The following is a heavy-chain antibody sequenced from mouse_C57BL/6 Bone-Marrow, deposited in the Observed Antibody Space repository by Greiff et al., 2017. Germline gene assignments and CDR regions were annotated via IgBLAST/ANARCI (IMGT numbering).Heavy chain of an antibody. CDR1: GFTFSDAW. J-gene: IGHJ4*01. CDR2: IRNKANNPAT. Sequence: DVQLQESGGGLVQPGGSMKLSCAASGFTFSDAWMDWVRQSPEKGLEWVAEIRNKANNPATYYAESVKGRFTISRDDSKSSVYLQMNSLRAEDTGIYYCTAYYSNCGRAMDYWGQGTSVTVAS. CDR3: TAYYSNCGRAMDY. D-gene: IGHD2-5*01. V-gene: IGHV6-6*01.